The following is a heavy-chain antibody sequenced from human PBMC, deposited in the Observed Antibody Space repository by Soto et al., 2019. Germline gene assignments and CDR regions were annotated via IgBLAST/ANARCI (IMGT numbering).Heavy chain of an antibody. CDR2: ISSSSSYI. V-gene: IGHV3-21*01. CDR1: GFTFSSYS. CDR3: ASLDYIWGSYRYPFDY. J-gene: IGHJ4*02. D-gene: IGHD3-16*02. Sequence: PGGSLRLSCAASGFTFSSYSMNWVRQAPGKGLEWVSSISSSSSYIYYADSVKGRFTISRDNAKNSLYLQMNSLRAEDTAVYYCASLDYIWGSYRYPFDYWGQGTLVTVSS.